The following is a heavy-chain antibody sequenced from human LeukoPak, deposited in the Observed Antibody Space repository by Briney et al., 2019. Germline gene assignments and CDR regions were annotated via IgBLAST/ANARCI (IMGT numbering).Heavy chain of an antibody. CDR2: ISGSSTYI. V-gene: IGHV3-21*01. Sequence: GGSLRLSCAASGLTFNNAWISWVRQAPGKGLEWVSSISGSSTYIYYAGSVKGRFTISRDNAKNSLYLQMNSLRAEDTAVYYCARDPYRTDAVYWGQGTLVTVPS. J-gene: IGHJ4*02. D-gene: IGHD1-1*01. CDR3: ARDPYRTDAVY. CDR1: GLTFNNAW.